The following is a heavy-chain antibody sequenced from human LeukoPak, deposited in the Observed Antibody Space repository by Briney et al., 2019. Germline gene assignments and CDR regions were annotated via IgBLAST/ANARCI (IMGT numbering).Heavy chain of an antibody. CDR1: GGSISSGGYY. D-gene: IGHD2-2*01. CDR2: IYYSGST. CDR3: ARFSSTSPYWDYYYMDV. V-gene: IGHV4-39*01. Sequence: SETLSLTCTVSGGSISSGGYYWSWIRQHPGKGLEWIGSIYYSGSTYYNPSLKSRVTISVDTSKNQFSLKLSSVTAADTAVYYCARFSSTSPYWDYYYMDVWGKGTTVTVSS. J-gene: IGHJ6*03.